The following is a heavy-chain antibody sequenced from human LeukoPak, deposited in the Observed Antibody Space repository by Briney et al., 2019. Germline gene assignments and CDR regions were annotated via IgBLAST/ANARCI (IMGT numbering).Heavy chain of an antibody. CDR1: GGSISSYY. J-gene: IGHJ4*02. D-gene: IGHD1-20*01. CDR3: ARGLNWKRESDY. V-gene: IGHV4-59*01. Sequence: SETLSLTCTVSGGSISSYYWSWIRQPPGKGLEWIGYIYYSGSTNYNPSLKSRVTISVDTSKNQFSLKLSSVTAADTAVYYCARGLNWKRESDYWGQGTLVTVSS. CDR2: IYYSGST.